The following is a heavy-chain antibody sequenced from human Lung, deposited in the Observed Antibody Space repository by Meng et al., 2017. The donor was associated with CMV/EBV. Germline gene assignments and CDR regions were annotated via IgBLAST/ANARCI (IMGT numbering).Heavy chain of an antibody. CDR3: ARGQYYYDSSAFFEY. CDR1: GGSINSGGYY. J-gene: IGHJ4*02. V-gene: IGHV4-31*03. Sequence: SXTXSLXCTVSGGSINSGGYYWSWIRQHPGKGLEWIGHIYHSGTTSYNLSLKSRVSISVDTSKKQFSLKLSSTTAADTAVYYCARGQYYYDSSAFFEYWGQGALVTVSS. D-gene: IGHD3-22*01. CDR2: IYHSGTT.